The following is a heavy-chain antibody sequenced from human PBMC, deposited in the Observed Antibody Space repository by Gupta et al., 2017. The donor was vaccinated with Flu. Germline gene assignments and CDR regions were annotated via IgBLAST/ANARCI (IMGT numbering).Heavy chain of an antibody. J-gene: IGHJ6*03. CDR2: ISSSSAYI. CDR3: ARGRGRSPPQYMDV. Sequence: EVQLVESGGGLVRPGGAVRLAGAASGFPVNDYNIDWVRQAPGMGLEWVSSISSSSAYIFYADAVRGRLTISRDNAKRSLFLQMNDLRAEDTAVYYCARGRGRSPPQYMDVWGEGTTVTVSS. CDR1: GFPVNDYN. V-gene: IGHV3-21*01. D-gene: IGHD6-13*01.